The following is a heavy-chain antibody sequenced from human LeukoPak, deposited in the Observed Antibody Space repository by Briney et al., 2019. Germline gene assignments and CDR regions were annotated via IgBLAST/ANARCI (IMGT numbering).Heavy chain of an antibody. CDR2: ISSSSSYI. D-gene: IGHD3-9*01. CDR3: ARQGLRYFDWLSIMGIDY. Sequence: GGSLRLSCAASGFTLSSYSMNWVRQAPGKGLEWVSSISSSSSYIYYADSVKGRFTISRDNAKNSLYLQMNSLRAEDTAVYYCARQGLRYFDWLSIMGIDYWGQGTLVTVSS. J-gene: IGHJ4*02. V-gene: IGHV3-21*01. CDR1: GFTLSSYS.